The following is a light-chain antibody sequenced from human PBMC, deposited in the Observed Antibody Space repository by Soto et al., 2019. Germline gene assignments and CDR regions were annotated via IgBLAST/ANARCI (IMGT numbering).Light chain of an antibody. CDR2: GAS. V-gene: IGKV3-20*01. CDR3: QQYGRTSWT. Sequence: EIVLTQSPGTLSLSPEEGATLSCRASQSVSTNFLAWYQQKPGQAPRLLIYGASTRATGIPDRFSGSGSGTDFTLTISRLEPEDFAVYYCQQYGRTSWTFGQGTKVDIK. J-gene: IGKJ1*01. CDR1: QSVSTNF.